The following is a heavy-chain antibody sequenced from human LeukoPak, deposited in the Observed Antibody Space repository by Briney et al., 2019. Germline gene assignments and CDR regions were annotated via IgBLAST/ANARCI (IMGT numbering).Heavy chain of an antibody. CDR3: ARQVVAVAGTGYFDY. CDR2: IYYSGST. CDR1: GGSISSSSYY. J-gene: IGHJ4*02. D-gene: IGHD6-19*01. Sequence: SETLSLTCTVSGGSISSSSYYWGWIRQPPGKGLEWIGTIYYSGSTYHNPSLKSRVTISVDTSKNQFSLKLSSVTAADTAVYFCARQVVAVAGTGYFDYWGQGTLVTVPS. V-gene: IGHV4-39*01.